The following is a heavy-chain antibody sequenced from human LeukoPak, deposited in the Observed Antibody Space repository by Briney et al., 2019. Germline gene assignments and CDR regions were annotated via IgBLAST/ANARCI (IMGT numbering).Heavy chain of an antibody. V-gene: IGHV4-39*02. CDR2: IYYSGST. CDR3: ARLHTTVILGRGFDI. D-gene: IGHD4-11*01. Sequence: PSETLSLTCTVSSGSISSSDYYWGWIRQPPGKGLEWIGSIYYSGSTYYNPSLKSRVTISVDTSKNHFSLKLNSVTAADTAVYYCARLHTTVILGRGFDIRGQGTMVTVSS. CDR1: SGSISSSDYY. J-gene: IGHJ3*02.